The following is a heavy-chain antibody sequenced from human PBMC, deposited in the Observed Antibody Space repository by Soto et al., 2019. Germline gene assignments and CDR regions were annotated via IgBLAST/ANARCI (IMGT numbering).Heavy chain of an antibody. Sequence: QVQLVQTGAEVKETGASVKVSCKASGYTFTNYGISWVRQAPGQGLEWMGWISCNNDDAKYVQRLRGRVTMTTDTSTSSVYMEVRSLRADDTAVYYCARDGVGSGSHYKYWGQGTLVTVSS. D-gene: IGHD3-10*01. V-gene: IGHV1-18*01. CDR3: ARDGVGSGSHYKY. CDR1: GYTFTNYG. J-gene: IGHJ4*02. CDR2: ISCNNDDA.